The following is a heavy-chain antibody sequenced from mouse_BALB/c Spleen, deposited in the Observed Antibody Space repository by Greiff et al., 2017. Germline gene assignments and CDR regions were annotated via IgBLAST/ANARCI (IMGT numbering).Heavy chain of an antibody. Sequence: QVHVKQSGPGLVAPSQSLSITCTVSGFSLTSYGVHWVRQPPGKGLEWLGVIWAGGSTNYNSALMSRLSISKDNSKSQVFLKMNSLQTDDTAMYYCARDGYGSSLYAMDYWGQGTSVTVSS. CDR3: ARDGYGSSLYAMDY. D-gene: IGHD1-1*01. CDR1: GFSLTSYG. V-gene: IGHV2-9*02. CDR2: IWAGGST. J-gene: IGHJ4*01.